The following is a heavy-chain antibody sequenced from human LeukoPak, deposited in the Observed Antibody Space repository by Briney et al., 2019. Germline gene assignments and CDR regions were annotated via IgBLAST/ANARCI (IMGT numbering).Heavy chain of an antibody. D-gene: IGHD2-2*02. V-gene: IGHV1-46*01. J-gene: IGHJ4*02. Sequence: ASVKVSCKASGYTFTSYYMHWVRQAPGQGLEWMGIINPSGGSTSYAQKFQGRVTMTRDTSTSTVYMELSSLRSEDTAVYYCARAGSDCSSTSCYTGNFDYWGQGTLVTVSS. CDR1: GYTFTSYY. CDR3: ARAGSDCSSTSCYTGNFDY. CDR2: INPSGGST.